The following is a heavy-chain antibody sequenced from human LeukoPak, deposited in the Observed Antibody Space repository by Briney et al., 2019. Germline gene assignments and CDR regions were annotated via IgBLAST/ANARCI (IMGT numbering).Heavy chain of an antibody. CDR2: IYYSGST. J-gene: IGHJ4*02. Sequence: SETLSLTCTVSGGSISSSSYYWGWIRQPPGKGPEWVGSIYYSGSTYYNSSLKSRVTISVDTSKNQFSLKLSSVTAADTAVYYCARVSGLVDYWGQGTLVTVSS. CDR3: ARVSGLVDY. CDR1: GGSISSSSYY. V-gene: IGHV4-39*07. D-gene: IGHD5-12*01.